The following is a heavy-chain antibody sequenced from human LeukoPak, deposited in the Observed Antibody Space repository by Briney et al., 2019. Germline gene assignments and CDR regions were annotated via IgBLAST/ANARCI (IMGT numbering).Heavy chain of an antibody. V-gene: IGHV1-8*01. CDR1: GYTFTSYD. D-gene: IGHD3-10*02. J-gene: IGHJ5*02. CDR2: MNPNSGNT. Sequence: GASVKVSCKASGYTFTSYDINWVRQATGQGLEWMGWMNPNSGNTGYAQKFQGRATMTRNTSISTAYMGLSSPRSEETAVYSFARECISCVRGVFGLNWFDPWGQGTLVTVSS. CDR3: ARECISCVRGVFGLNWFDP.